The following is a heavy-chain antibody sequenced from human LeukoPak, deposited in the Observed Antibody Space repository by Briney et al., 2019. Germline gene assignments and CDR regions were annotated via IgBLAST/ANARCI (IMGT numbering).Heavy chain of an antibody. CDR2: INHSGST. J-gene: IGHJ6*03. CDR3: ARGDIVVVPAAKSYYYYMDV. CDR1: GGSFSGYY. Sequence: PSETLSLTCAVYGGSFSGYYWSWIRQPPGKGLEWIGEINHSGSTNYNPSLKSRVTISVDTSKNQFSLKLSSVTAADTAVYYCARGDIVVVPAAKSYYYYMDVRGKGTTVTVSS. D-gene: IGHD2-2*01. V-gene: IGHV4-34*01.